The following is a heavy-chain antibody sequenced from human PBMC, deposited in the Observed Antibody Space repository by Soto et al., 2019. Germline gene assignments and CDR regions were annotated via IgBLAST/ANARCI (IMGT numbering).Heavy chain of an antibody. V-gene: IGHV4-31*03. CDR2: IYYIGST. Sequence: SETLFLTGTVSCGSIISGGYYWSWIRQHPGKGLEWIVYIYYIGSTYYNPSLKSRVTISVDTSKNQFSLKLSSVTAADTAVYYCARAAPITMIVVVNRYYYYGMDVWGQGTTVTVS. CDR1: CGSIISGGYY. J-gene: IGHJ6*02. D-gene: IGHD3-22*01. CDR3: ARAAPITMIVVVNRYYYYGMDV.